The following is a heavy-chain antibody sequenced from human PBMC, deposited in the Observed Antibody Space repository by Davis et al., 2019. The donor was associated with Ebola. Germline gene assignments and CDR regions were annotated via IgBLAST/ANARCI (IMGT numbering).Heavy chain of an antibody. J-gene: IGHJ4*02. V-gene: IGHV3-23*01. D-gene: IGHD6-13*01. Sequence: GESLKISCIASGFSFGTYAMSWVRQAPGKGLEWVSSISGSGFSTFYADSVKGRFTISRDNSKNTLYLQMNSLRAKDTALYYCAKRPAAGDSWGQGTLVTVSS. CDR1: GFSFGTYA. CDR2: ISGSGFST. CDR3: AKRPAAGDS.